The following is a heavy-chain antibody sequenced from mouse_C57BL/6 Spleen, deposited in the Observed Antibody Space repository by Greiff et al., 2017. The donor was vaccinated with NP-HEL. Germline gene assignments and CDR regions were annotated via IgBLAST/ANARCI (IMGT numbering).Heavy chain of an antibody. CDR1: GFTFSSYG. V-gene: IGHV5-6*01. Sequence: EVMLVESGGDLVKPGGSLKLSCAASGFTFSSYGMSWVRQTPDKRLEWVATISSGGSYTYYPDSVKGRFTISRDNAKNTLYLQMSSLKSEDADMYYCDRQGYEYDDGYAMDYWGQGTSVTVSS. CDR2: ISSGGSYT. D-gene: IGHD2-4*01. CDR3: DRQGYEYDDGYAMDY. J-gene: IGHJ4*01.